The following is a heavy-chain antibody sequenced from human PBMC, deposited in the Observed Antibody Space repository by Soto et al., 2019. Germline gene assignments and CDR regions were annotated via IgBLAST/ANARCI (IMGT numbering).Heavy chain of an antibody. CDR1: GFTFRSYG. CDR3: AREPDYYGSGFNNWFDH. J-gene: IGHJ5*02. Sequence: GGSLRLSCAASGFTFRSYGMHWVRQAPGKGLEWVAVIWYDGSNKYYADSVKGRFTISRDNSKNTLYLQMNSLRAEATDVYYCAREPDYYGSGFNNWFDHWGPGTLVTVSS. CDR2: IWYDGSNK. V-gene: IGHV3-33*01. D-gene: IGHD3-10*01.